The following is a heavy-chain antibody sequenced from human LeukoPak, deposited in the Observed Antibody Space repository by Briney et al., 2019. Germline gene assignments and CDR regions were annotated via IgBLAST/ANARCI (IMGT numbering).Heavy chain of an antibody. J-gene: IGHJ4*02. D-gene: IGHD6-13*01. CDR1: GFTFSSYA. Sequence: GGSLRLSCAASGFTFSSYAMSWVRQAPGKGLEWVSAISGSGGSTYYADSVKGRFTISRDNSKNTLYPQMNSLRAEDTAVYYCAKVPKLTKFGSSWFGPGDYCGQGPLVTVSS. CDR3: AKVPKLTKFGSSWFGPGDY. V-gene: IGHV3-23*01. CDR2: ISGSGGST.